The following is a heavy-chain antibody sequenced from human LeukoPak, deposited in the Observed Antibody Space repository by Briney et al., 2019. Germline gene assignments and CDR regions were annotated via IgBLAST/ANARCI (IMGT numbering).Heavy chain of an antibody. D-gene: IGHD6-13*01. J-gene: IGHJ4*02. CDR1: GVSISSSSYY. Sequence: KTSETLSLTCTVSGVSISSSSYYWGWIRQPPGKGLEWIGSIYYSGSTYYNPSLKSRVTISVDTSKNQFSLKLSSVTAADTAVYYCAKDEGIAGRPRGLDYWGQGTLVTVSS. CDR3: AKDEGIAGRPRGLDY. V-gene: IGHV4-39*02. CDR2: IYYSGST.